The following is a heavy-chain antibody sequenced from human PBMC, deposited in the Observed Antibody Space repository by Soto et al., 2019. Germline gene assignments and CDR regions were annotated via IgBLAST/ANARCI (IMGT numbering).Heavy chain of an antibody. CDR3: ARPRNSSSPARDGNWFDP. J-gene: IGHJ5*02. D-gene: IGHD6-6*01. Sequence: SETLSLTCTVSGGSISSSSYYWGWIRQPPGKGLEWIGSIYYSGSTYYNPSLKSRVTISVDTSKNQFSLKLSSVTAADTAVYYCARPRNSSSPARDGNWFDPWGQGTLVTVSS. V-gene: IGHV4-39*01. CDR2: IYYSGST. CDR1: GGSISSSSYY.